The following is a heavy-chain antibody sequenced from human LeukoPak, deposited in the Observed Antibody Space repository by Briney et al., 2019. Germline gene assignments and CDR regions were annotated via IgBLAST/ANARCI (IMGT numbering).Heavy chain of an antibody. CDR3: ATSILVPCTAPRGNSDFDY. V-gene: IGHV4-59*08. Sequence: SETLSLTCTVSGDSINAYYWGWVRQPPGKGLEWIGYIYFSGTTKYNPSLDSRVTIPVDASKNQFSLKLSTVTAADTAVYYCATSILVPCTAPRGNSDFDYWGQGTLVTVSS. J-gene: IGHJ4*02. CDR2: IYFSGTT. CDR1: GDSINAYY. D-gene: IGHD1-7*01.